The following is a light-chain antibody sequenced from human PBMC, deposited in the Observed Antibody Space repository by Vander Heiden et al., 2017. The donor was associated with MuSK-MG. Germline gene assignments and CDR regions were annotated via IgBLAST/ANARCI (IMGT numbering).Light chain of an antibody. V-gene: IGKV1-33*01. J-gene: IGKJ2*01. CDR3: QQYDNLLMYT. Sequence: DIQMTQSPSSLSASVGDRVTITCQASQDISKYLNWYQQKPGKAPKLLIYDASNAKTGVPSRFSGSGYGTDFTFTISSLQPEDIATYYCQQYDNLLMYTFGQGTKLEIK. CDR2: DAS. CDR1: QDISKY.